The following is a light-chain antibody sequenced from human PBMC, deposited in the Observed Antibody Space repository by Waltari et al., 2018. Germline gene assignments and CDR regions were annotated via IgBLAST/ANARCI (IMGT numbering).Light chain of an antibody. CDR3: QSADSTNTYVI. CDR1: TLPKQY. CDR2: QDT. V-gene: IGLV3-25*03. J-gene: IGLJ2*01. Sequence: SYELTQPPSVSVSPGQTAKITCSGDTLPKQYAYWYQQKPGQAPVVVIYQDTQRPSGIPERFSGSRSGTTVTLTISDVQAADEAVYHCQSADSTNTYVIFGGGTQLTVL.